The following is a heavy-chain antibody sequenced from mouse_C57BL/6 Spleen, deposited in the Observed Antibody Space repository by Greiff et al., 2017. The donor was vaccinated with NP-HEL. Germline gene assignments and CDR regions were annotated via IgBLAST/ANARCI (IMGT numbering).Heavy chain of an antibody. CDR2: ISPNNGGT. CDR1: GYTFTDYN. J-gene: IGHJ4*01. D-gene: IGHD1-1*01. V-gene: IGHV1-18*01. CDR3: ARRGTTVAYAMDY. Sequence: EVQLQQSGPELVKPGASVKIPCKASGYTFTDYNMDWVKQSHGKSLEWIGDISPNNGGTIYNQKFKGKATLTVDKSSSTAYMELRSLTSEDTAVYYCARRGTTVAYAMDYWGQGTSVTVSS.